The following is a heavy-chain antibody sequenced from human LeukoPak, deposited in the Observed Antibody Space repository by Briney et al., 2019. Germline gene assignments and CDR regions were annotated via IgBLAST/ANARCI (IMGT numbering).Heavy chain of an antibody. V-gene: IGHV4-39*07. CDR2: IYYSGST. J-gene: IGHJ4*02. CDR3: ARVPDGYPDY. Sequence: SETLSLTCTVSGGSISSSSYYWGWIRQPPGKGLEWNGSIYYSGSTYYNPSLKSRVTISVDTSKNQFSLKLSSVTAADTAVYYCARVPDGYPDYWGQGTLVTVSS. CDR1: GGSISSSSYY. D-gene: IGHD5-24*01.